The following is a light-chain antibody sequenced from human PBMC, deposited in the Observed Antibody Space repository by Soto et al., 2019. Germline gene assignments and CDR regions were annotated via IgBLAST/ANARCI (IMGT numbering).Light chain of an antibody. CDR2: GAS. J-gene: IGKJ4*01. V-gene: IGKV3-20*01. Sequence: DIVLTQSPGTLSLSPAERATLSCRASQSVSSSYLAWYQQKPGQAPRLLIYGASSRANGIPDRFSGSGSGADFTITISRLEPEDCAVYYCQQYGSSPLPFGGETKVEIK. CDR3: QQYGSSPLP. CDR1: QSVSSSY.